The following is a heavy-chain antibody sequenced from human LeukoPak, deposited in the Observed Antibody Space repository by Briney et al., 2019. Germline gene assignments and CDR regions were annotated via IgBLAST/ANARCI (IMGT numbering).Heavy chain of an antibody. J-gene: IGHJ6*03. CDR1: GGSISTY. V-gene: IGHV4-59*01. D-gene: IGHD2-15*01. Sequence: SETLSLTCTVSGGSISTYWSWIRQPPGQGLEWIGHIYYSGSTNYSPSLKSRVTISVDTSKNQFSLKLSSVTAADTAVYYCARTTEGYCRGRSCYSYYYYMDVWGKGTTVTVSS. CDR3: ARTTEGYCRGRSCYSYYYYMDV. CDR2: IYYSGST.